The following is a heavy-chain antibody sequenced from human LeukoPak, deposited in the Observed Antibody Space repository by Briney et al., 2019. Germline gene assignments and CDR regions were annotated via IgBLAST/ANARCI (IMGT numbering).Heavy chain of an antibody. CDR2: ISGGGSTI. Sequence: PVGALRLSCAASASTFGSYNMPWVRQAPGKGLEWTSYISGGGSTIYYADSVKGRFIISRDNDKNSLYLQMNSLRDEDTAVYYCARRSATGTNYFDYWGQGTLVTVSS. J-gene: IGHJ4*02. CDR1: ASTFGSYN. V-gene: IGHV3-48*02. CDR3: ARRSATGTNYFDY. D-gene: IGHD6-13*01.